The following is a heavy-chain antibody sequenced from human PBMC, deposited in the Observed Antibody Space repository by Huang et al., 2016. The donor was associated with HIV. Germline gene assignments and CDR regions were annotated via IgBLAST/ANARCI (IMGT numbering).Heavy chain of an antibody. V-gene: IGHV1-8*01. CDR1: GYSFTTYD. CDR2: MNPNRGNT. CDR3: SIDDSNSLFDY. D-gene: IGHD6-6*01. Sequence: QVQLVQSGAEVKKPGASVKVSCKASGYSFTTYDINWVRQATGQRLEWMGWMNPNRGNTGYGQNFQGRLTMTRNTSISTAYMELSSLRSEDTAVYYCSIDDSNSLFDYWGQGTLVTVSS. J-gene: IGHJ4*02.